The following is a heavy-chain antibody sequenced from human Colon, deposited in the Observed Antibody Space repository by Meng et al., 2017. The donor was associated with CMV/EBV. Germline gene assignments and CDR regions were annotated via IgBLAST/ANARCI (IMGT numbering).Heavy chain of an antibody. J-gene: IGHJ4*02. D-gene: IGHD1-1*01. CDR3: IRENWYYDY. CDR1: GYTFTDYY. CDR2: INSNSGAT. V-gene: IGHV1-2*02. Sequence: QAQLVQSGTKVKKPGASVKVSCKGSGYTFTDYYIHWVRQAPGQGLEWMGLINSNSGATKYAQKFQDRITMTRDTSISTAYMELTSLRSDDTAVYYCIRENWYYDYWGLGTLVTVSS.